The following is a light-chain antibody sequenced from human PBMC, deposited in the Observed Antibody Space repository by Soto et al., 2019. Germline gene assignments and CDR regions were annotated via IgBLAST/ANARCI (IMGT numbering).Light chain of an antibody. CDR2: DGT. V-gene: IGLV2-11*01. CDR1: ISDVAGYNY. J-gene: IGLJ2*01. CDR3: SSYAGNNNVV. Sequence: QSVLTQPRSVSGSPGQSVTISCTGTISDVAGYNYVSWYQHHPDKPHQLLISDGTKRPSWVPDRFSGSKSGNTASLTISELQAEDEADYCCSSYAGNNNVVFGGGTKVTVL.